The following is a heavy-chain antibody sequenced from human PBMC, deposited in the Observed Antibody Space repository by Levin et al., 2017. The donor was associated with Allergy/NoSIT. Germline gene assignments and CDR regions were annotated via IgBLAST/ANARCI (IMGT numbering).Heavy chain of an antibody. V-gene: IGHV4-34*01. CDR3: ARRRWLQSVDY. D-gene: IGHD5-24*01. Sequence: SCAVYGGSFSGYYWSWIRQPPGKGLEWIGEINHSGSTNYNPSLKSRVTISVDTSKNQFSLKLSSVTAADTAVYYCARRRWLQSVDYWGQGTLVTVSS. CDR2: INHSGST. CDR1: GGSFSGYY. J-gene: IGHJ4*02.